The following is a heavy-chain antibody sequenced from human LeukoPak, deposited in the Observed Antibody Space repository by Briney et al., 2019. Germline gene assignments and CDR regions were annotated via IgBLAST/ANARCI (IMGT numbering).Heavy chain of an antibody. Sequence: PGGSLRLSCAASGFTFSSYSMNWVRQAPGKGLEWVSYISSSSSTIYYADSVKGRFTISRDKSKNTLYLQMNRLRAEDTAVYNCAKDYSGSYYALDYWGQGTLVTVSS. D-gene: IGHD1-26*01. V-gene: IGHV3-48*01. CDR1: GFTFSSYS. J-gene: IGHJ4*02. CDR3: AKDYSGSYYALDY. CDR2: ISSSSSTI.